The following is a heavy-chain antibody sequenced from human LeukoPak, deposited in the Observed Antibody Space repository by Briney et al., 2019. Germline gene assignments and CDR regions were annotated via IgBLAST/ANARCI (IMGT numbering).Heavy chain of an antibody. D-gene: IGHD4-17*01. V-gene: IGHV4-61*02. J-gene: IGHJ2*01. CDR1: GGSISSGSYY. Sequence: RASQTLSLTCTVSGGSISSGSYYWSWIRQPAGKGLEWIGRIYTSGSTNYNPSLKSRVTISVDTSKNQFSLKLSSVTAADTAVYYCARMEGRYDYGDYGHFDLWGRGTLVTVSS. CDR2: IYTSGST. CDR3: ARMEGRYDYGDYGHFDL.